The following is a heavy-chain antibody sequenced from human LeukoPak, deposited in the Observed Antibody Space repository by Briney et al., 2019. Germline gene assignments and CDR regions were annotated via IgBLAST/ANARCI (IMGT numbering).Heavy chain of an antibody. CDR3: VKDYRPYCSSTSCTSMDV. V-gene: IGHV3-30*02. CDR2: IRYDGSNK. D-gene: IGHD2-2*01. CDR1: GFTFSSYG. J-gene: IGHJ6*04. Sequence: PGGSLSLSCAASGFTFSSYGMHWVRQAPGKGLEGVAFIRYDGSNKYYADSVRGRFTSARDNSKNTLDLQMNSLRAEDTAVYYCVKDYRPYCSSTSCTSMDVWGKGTTVTVSS.